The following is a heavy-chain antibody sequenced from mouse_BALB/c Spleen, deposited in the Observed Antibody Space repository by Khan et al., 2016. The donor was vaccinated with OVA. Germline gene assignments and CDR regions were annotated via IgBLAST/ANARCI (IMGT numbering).Heavy chain of an antibody. CDR1: GYTFTSYW. D-gene: IGHD1-1*01. V-gene: IGHV1S41*01. CDR2: IAPGSGIT. J-gene: IGHJ4*01. CDR3: KRENYYGRTCYAMDY. Sequence: DLVRPGASVKLSCKASGYTFTSYWINWVNQRPGQGLEWIGRIAPGSGITHYNEIFKGKAILTVDPSSSTAYIQLSSLSYEDSAVFSCKRENYYGRTCYAMDYWGQGTSVTVSS.